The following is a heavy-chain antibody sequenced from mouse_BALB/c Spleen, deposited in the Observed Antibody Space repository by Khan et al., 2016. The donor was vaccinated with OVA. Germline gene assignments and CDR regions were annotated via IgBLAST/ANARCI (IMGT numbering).Heavy chain of an antibody. J-gene: IGHJ2*01. CDR3: ARSVTNTPVGGTDFDF. Sequence: EVQLLESGPGLEKPAQSLSLTCTVTGYSFTNDYAWNWIRPFPGNKMEWVGYISYSGGTTYTDYFKSRISFTLDTSKNQFFLQLSSVNNEDTATSYFARSVTNTPVGGTDFDFWGQGTTLTVSS. CDR2: ISYSGGT. D-gene: IGHD1-1*01. V-gene: IGHV3-2*02. CDR1: GYSFTNDYA.